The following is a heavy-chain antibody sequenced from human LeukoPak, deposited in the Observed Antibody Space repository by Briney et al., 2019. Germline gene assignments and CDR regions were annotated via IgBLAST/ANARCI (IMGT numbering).Heavy chain of an antibody. CDR2: INHSGST. CDR3: ARVRKDIVLMVYAAGWFDP. Sequence: SETLSLTCAVYGGSFSGYYWSWIRQPPGKGLEWIGEINHSGSTNYNPSLKSRVTISVDTSKNQFSLKLSSVTAADTAVYYCARVRKDIVLMVYAAGWFDPWGQGTLVTVSS. V-gene: IGHV4-34*01. J-gene: IGHJ5*02. D-gene: IGHD2-8*01. CDR1: GGSFSGYY.